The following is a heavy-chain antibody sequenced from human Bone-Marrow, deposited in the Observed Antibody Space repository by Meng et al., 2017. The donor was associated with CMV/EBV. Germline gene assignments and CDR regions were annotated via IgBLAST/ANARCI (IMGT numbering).Heavy chain of an antibody. V-gene: IGHV4-59*01. Sequence: SETLSLTCAVSDGSISNYYWNWIRQPPGKGLEWIGYIYYTGSTNYNPSLKSRVTISLDTSKNQFSLKLSSVTAADAAVYYCSRGGGYYQDSGTCYAFDFWGQGTMVTVSS. CDR1: DGSISNYY. CDR2: IYYTGST. D-gene: IGHD3-10*01. CDR3: SRGGGYYQDSGTCYAFDF. J-gene: IGHJ3*01.